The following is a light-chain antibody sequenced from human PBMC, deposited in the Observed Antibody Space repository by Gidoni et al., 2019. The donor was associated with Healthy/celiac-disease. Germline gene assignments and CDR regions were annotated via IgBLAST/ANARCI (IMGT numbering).Light chain of an antibody. J-gene: IGLJ2*01. Sequence: QSALTQPASVSRSPGQSITISCTGTSSDVGGYTYVSWYQQHPGKAPKLMIYDVSNRPSGVSNRFSGSKSGNTASLTISGLQAEDEADYYCSSYTSSSTLEAVFGGGTKLTVL. CDR2: DVS. V-gene: IGLV2-14*01. CDR1: SSDVGGYTY. CDR3: SSYTSSSTLEAV.